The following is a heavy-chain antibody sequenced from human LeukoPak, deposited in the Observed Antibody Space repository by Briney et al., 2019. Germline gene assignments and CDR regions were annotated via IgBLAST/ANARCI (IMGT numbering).Heavy chain of an antibody. CDR1: GGSISSYY. D-gene: IGHD3-10*01. V-gene: IGHV4-4*07. CDR2: IYTSGST. Sequence: SETLSLTCTVSGGSISSYYWSWIRQPAGKGLEWIGRIYTSGSTNYNPSLKSRLTMSVDTSKNQFSLKLSSVTAADTAVYYCARHAMVRGVMSAFDIWGQGTMVTVSS. CDR3: ARHAMVRGVMSAFDI. J-gene: IGHJ3*02.